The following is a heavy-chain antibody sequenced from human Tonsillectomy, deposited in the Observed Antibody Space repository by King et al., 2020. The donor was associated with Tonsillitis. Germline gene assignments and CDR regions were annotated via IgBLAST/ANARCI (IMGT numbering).Heavy chain of an antibody. CDR1: GDTFSRDA. CDR3: ARAVAYSSSWYAYFDS. CDR2: IIPIFGAP. Sequence: QLVQSGAELKKPGSSVKVSCKASGDTFSRDAISWVQLAPGQGLEWMGGIIPIFGAPNYAQKFQGRVIITADESTSTAYMELSSLRSEDTAVYYCARAVAYSSSWYAYFDSWGQGTLVTVSS. J-gene: IGHJ4*02. D-gene: IGHD6-13*01. V-gene: IGHV1-69*01.